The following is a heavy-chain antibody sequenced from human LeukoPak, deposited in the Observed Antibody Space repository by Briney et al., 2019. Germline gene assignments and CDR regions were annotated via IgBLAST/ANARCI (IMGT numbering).Heavy chain of an antibody. CDR1: GYTFTSYY. Sequence: GASVTVSCKASGYTFTSYYMHWVRQAPGQGLEWMGIINPSGGSTSYAQKFQGRVTMTRDTSTSTVYMELSSLRSEDTAVYYCAREKVWFGELLSPYYYYYGMDVWGQGTTVTVSS. D-gene: IGHD3-10*01. CDR3: AREKVWFGELLSPYYYYYGMDV. V-gene: IGHV1-46*01. J-gene: IGHJ6*02. CDR2: INPSGGST.